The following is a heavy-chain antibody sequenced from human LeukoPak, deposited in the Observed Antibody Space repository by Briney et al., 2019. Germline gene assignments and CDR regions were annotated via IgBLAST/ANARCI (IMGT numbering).Heavy chain of an antibody. CDR1: GGSISSGDYC. CDR3: ARVMVGATSYFDY. D-gene: IGHD1-26*01. CDR2: IYYSGST. J-gene: IGHJ4*02. Sequence: SQTLSLTCTVSGGSISSGDYCWSWIRQPPRKGLEWIGYIYYSGSTYYNPSLKSRVTISVDTSKNQFSLKLSSVTAADTAVYYCARVMVGATSYFDYWGQGTLVTVSS. V-gene: IGHV4-30-4*01.